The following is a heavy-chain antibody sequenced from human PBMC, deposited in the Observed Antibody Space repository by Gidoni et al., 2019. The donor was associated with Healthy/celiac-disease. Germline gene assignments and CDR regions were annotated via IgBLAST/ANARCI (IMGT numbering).Heavy chain of an antibody. CDR3: ARVSAAAPLGFDY. V-gene: IGHV4-39*07. Sequence: QLQLQESGPGLVKPSETLSLTCTVSGGSISSSSYYWGWIRQPPGKGLEWIGSIYYSGSTYYNPSLKSRVTISVDTSKNQFSLKLSSVTAADTAVYYCARVSAAAPLGFDYWGQGTLVTVSS. J-gene: IGHJ4*02. CDR2: IYYSGST. CDR1: GGSISSSSYY. D-gene: IGHD6-25*01.